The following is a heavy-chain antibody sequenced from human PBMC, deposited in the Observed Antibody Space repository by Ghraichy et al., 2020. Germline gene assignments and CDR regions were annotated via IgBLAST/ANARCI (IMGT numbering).Heavy chain of an antibody. CDR1: GGSISSYY. CDR2: IYYSGST. Sequence: SETLSLTCTVSGGSISSYYWSWIRQPPGKGLEWIGYIYYSGSTNYNPSLKSRVTISVDTSKNQFSLKLSSVTAADTAVYYCARAIIVGATNPYYYYGMDVWGQGTTVTVSS. V-gene: IGHV4-59*01. CDR3: ARAIIVGATNPYYYYGMDV. D-gene: IGHD1-26*01. J-gene: IGHJ6*02.